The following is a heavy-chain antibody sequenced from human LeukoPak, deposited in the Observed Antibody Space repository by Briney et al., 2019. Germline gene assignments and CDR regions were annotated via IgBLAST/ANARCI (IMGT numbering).Heavy chain of an antibody. V-gene: IGHV4-59*12. J-gene: IGHJ4*02. CDR3: ARELGTGGY. Sequence: SETLSLTCTVSGGSISSYYWSWIRQPPGKGLEWIGYIYYSGSTNYNPSLKSRVTISVDKSKNQFSLKLSSVTAADTAVYYCARELGTGGYWGQGTLVTVSS. D-gene: IGHD7-27*01. CDR2: IYYSGST. CDR1: GGSISSYY.